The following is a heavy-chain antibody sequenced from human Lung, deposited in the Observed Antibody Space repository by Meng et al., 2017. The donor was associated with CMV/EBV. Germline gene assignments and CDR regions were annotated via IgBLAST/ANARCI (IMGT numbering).Heavy chain of an antibody. D-gene: IGHD2-21*01. J-gene: IGHJ3*02. CDR3: ARRDRAYCGGNCYREAFDI. Sequence: GEXXKISCKGSGYSFASYWIAWVRQMPGKGLEWMGIIYPGDSDTRYSPSFQGQVTISADQSISTAYLQWSSLKASDTAMYYCARRDRAYCGGNCYREAFDIXGQGXMVTVSS. CDR2: IYPGDSDT. V-gene: IGHV5-51*01. CDR1: GYSFASYW.